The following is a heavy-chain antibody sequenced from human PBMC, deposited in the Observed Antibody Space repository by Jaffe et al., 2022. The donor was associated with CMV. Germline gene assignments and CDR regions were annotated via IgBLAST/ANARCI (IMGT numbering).Heavy chain of an antibody. Sequence: QVQLQESGPGLVKTSQTLSLTCTVSGGSISSGGYYWSWIRQHPGKGLEWIGNIYYSGSTYYNTSLKSRVTISLDTSKNQFSLKLSSVTAADTAVYYCARYDRVVVVAATINWFDPWGQGTLVTVSS. D-gene: IGHD2-15*01. CDR2: IYYSGST. J-gene: IGHJ5*02. CDR1: GGSISSGGYY. V-gene: IGHV4-31*03. CDR3: ARYDRVVVVAATINWFDP.